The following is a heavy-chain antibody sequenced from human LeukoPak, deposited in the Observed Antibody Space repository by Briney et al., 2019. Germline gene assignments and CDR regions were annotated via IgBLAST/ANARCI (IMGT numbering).Heavy chain of an antibody. CDR2: ISGSGGST. Sequence: GGSLRLSCAASGFTVSSNYMSWVRQAPGKGLEWVSAISGSGGSTYYADSVKGRFTISRDNSKNTLYLQMNSLRAEDTAVYYCARDIAAAGNEGDYWGQGTLVTVSS. J-gene: IGHJ4*02. CDR3: ARDIAAAGNEGDY. CDR1: GFTVSSNY. V-gene: IGHV3-23*01. D-gene: IGHD6-13*01.